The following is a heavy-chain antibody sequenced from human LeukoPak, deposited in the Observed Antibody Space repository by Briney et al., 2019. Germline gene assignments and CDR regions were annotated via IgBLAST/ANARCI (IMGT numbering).Heavy chain of an antibody. CDR1: GFTFSSYG. J-gene: IGHJ4*02. D-gene: IGHD6-13*01. Sequence: GESLKISCAASGFTFSSYGMHWVRQAPGKGLEWVAVISYDGSNKYYADSVKGRFTISRDNSKNTLYLQMNSLRAEDTAVYYCAKVIGYSSSWPFDYWGQGTLVTVSS. V-gene: IGHV3-30*18. CDR3: AKVIGYSSSWPFDY. CDR2: ISYDGSNK.